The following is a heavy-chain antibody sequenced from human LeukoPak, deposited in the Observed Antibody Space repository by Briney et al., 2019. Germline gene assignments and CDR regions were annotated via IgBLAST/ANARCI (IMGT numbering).Heavy chain of an antibody. CDR2: ISGSGGST. Sequence: TGGSLRLSCAASGFTFSSYAMSWVRQAPGKGLEWVSAISGSGGSTYYADSVKGRFTISRDNSKNTPYLQMNSLRAEDTAVYYCAGGYCSGGSCYTSDSFDYWGQGTLVTVSS. CDR3: AGGYCSGGSCYTSDSFDY. V-gene: IGHV3-23*01. J-gene: IGHJ4*02. D-gene: IGHD2-15*01. CDR1: GFTFSSYA.